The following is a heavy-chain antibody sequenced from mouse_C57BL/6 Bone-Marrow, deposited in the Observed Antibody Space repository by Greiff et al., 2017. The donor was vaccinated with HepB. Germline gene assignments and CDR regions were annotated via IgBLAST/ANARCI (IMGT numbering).Heavy chain of an antibody. V-gene: IGHV14-4*01. CDR1: GFNIKDDY. J-gene: IGHJ2*01. CDR3: TTGGFFDY. CDR2: IDPENGDT. Sequence: EVQLVESGAELVRPGASVKLSCTASGFNIKDDYMHWVKQRPEHGLEWLGWIDPENGDTEYASKFQGKATITADTSANTAYLQLSSRTSEDTAVYYCTTGGFFDYWGQGTTLTVSS.